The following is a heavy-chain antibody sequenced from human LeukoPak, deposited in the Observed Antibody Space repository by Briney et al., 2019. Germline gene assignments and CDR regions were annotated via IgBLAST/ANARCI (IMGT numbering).Heavy chain of an antibody. CDR3: ARGGSSNWPLGSFDI. CDR1: GGSISSGGYY. Sequence: SETLSLTCTVSGGSISSGGYYWSWIRQHPGKGLEWIGYIYYSGSIYYNPSLKSRVTISVDTSKNQFSLKLSSVTAADTAVYYCARGGSSNWPLGSFDIWGQGTMVTVSS. V-gene: IGHV4-31*03. D-gene: IGHD6-13*01. J-gene: IGHJ3*02. CDR2: IYYSGSI.